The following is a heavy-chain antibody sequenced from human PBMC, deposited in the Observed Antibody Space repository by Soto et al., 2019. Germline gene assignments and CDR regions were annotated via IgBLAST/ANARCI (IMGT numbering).Heavy chain of an antibody. D-gene: IGHD4-17*01. CDR1: GFTFTTYA. CDR2: SSASGADT. Sequence: EEQLLESGGGLVQPGGSLRLSCAASGFTFTTYAMTWVRQAPGRGLEWVSGSSASGADTYYADSVKGRFTVSRDNSKNTLYLQMNSLRADDTAIYYCAKEGPYDHGDYRVNYYGVDVWGRGTTVTVSS. V-gene: IGHV3-23*01. CDR3: AKEGPYDHGDYRVNYYGVDV. J-gene: IGHJ6*02.